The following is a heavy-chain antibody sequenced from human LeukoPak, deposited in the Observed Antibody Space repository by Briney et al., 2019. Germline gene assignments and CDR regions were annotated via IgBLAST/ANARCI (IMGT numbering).Heavy chain of an antibody. J-gene: IGHJ5*02. Sequence: SETLSLTCAVSGYSISSGYYWGWIRQPPGKGLEWIGSITYYNLSLKSRVTLSVDTSKNQFSLKLSSVTAADTAVYYCARQWRDGDWFDPWGQGTLVTVSS. V-gene: IGHV4-38-2*01. CDR3: ARQWRDGDWFDP. D-gene: IGHD6-19*01. CDR1: GYSISSGYY. CDR2: IT.